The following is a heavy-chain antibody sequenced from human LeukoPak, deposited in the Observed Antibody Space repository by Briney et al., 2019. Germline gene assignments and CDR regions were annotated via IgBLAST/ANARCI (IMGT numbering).Heavy chain of an antibody. D-gene: IGHD3-10*01. Sequence: GGSLRLSCAASGFTVSSNYMSWVRQPPGKGLEWXXXIYSGGTTFYADSVKGRFTISRDNSKNTLYLQMNSLRADDTAVYYCAKLKGWYGEGYFDYWGQGTVVTVSS. J-gene: IGHJ4*02. CDR3: AKLKGWYGEGYFDY. V-gene: IGHV3-53*01. CDR1: GFTVSSNY. CDR2: IYSGGTT.